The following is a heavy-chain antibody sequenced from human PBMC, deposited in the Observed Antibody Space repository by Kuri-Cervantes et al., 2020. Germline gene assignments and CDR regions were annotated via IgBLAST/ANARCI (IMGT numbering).Heavy chain of an antibody. D-gene: IGHD5-18*01. J-gene: IGHJ4*02. CDR2: INPNSGGT. Sequence: ASVKVSCKASGYTFTGYYMHWVRQAPGQGLEWMGWINPNSGGTNYAQKFQGRVTMTRDTSISTAYMELSRLRSDDTAVYYCARDRDTAMAYKDWGQGTLVTVSS. CDR3: ARDRDTAMAYKD. V-gene: IGHV1-2*02. CDR1: GYTFTGYY.